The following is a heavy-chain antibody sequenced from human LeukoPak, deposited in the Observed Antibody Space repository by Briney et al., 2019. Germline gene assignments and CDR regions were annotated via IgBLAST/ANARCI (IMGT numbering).Heavy chain of an antibody. V-gene: IGHV3-74*01. CDR2: INPDGTTT. J-gene: IGHJ6*02. Sequence: GGSLRLSCAASGFTFTSYWMHWVRQAPGKGLVWVSRINPDGTTTDYADSVKGRFTISRDNSKNTLYQQMNSLRAEDTAVYYCARDLSSSGFYYYYGMDVWGQGTTVTVS. CDR1: GFTFTSYW. D-gene: IGHD6-19*01. CDR3: ARDLSSSGFYYYYGMDV.